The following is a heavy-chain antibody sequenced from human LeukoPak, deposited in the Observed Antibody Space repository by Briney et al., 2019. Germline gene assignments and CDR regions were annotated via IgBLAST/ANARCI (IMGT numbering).Heavy chain of an antibody. CDR1: GGSFSGYY. Sequence: PSETLSLTCTVYGGSFSGYYWNWIRQPPGKGLGWIGEINHSGSTNYNPSLKSRVTISVDTYKNQFSLKLSSVTAADTAVYYCAAKAGTKANAFDIWGQGTMVTVSS. J-gene: IGHJ3*02. CDR3: AAKAGTKANAFDI. CDR2: INHSGST. V-gene: IGHV4-34*01. D-gene: IGHD6-19*01.